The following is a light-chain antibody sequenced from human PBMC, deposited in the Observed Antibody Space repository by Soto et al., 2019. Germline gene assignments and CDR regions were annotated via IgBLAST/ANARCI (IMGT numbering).Light chain of an antibody. CDR2: EGS. Sequence: QSALTQPASVSGSPGQSITISCTGTTNEFGNYNLVSWYQQHPDKAPKLIIYEGSRRPSGVSNRFSGSKLCYTASLTISGLQAEDEADYYCCSYGGSSTFVFGGGTKVTVL. V-gene: IGLV2-23*03. CDR3: CSYGGSSTFV. CDR1: TNEFGNYNL. J-gene: IGLJ3*02.